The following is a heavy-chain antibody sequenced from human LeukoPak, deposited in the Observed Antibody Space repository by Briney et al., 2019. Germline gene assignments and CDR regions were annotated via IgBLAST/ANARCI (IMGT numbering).Heavy chain of an antibody. J-gene: IGHJ4*02. D-gene: IGHD3-10*01. CDR2: ISSSSSYI. CDR1: GFTFSSYS. V-gene: IGHV3-21*01. Sequence: PGGSLRLSCAASGFTFSSYSMNWVRQAPGKGLEWVSSISSSSSYIYYADSVRGRFTISGDNAKNSLYLQMNSLRAEDTAVYYCARAPRGSGSYGHYWGQGTLVTVSS. CDR3: ARAPRGSGSYGHY.